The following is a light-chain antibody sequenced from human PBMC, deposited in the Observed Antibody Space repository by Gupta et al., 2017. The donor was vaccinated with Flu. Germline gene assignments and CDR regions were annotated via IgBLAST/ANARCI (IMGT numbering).Light chain of an antibody. CDR2: IEGSGAY. J-gene: IGLJ1*01. CDR3: ETWGSDTYV. CDR1: TGHTTDI. V-gene: IGLV4-60*03. Sequence: HPVLTPSSSASTSLGSSVRLPCTLTTGHTTDIIAWHQQRPGKAPRFLMKIEGSGAYTKGSGVPDRFSGSTSGADRYLSISNVQSEDEGDYYCETWGSDTYVFGAGTQVTVL.